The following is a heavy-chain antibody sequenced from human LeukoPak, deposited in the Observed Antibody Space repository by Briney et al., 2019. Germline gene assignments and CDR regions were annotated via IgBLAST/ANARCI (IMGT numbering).Heavy chain of an antibody. CDR2: IYSDNT. CDR3: AKGGFSPFDY. CDR1: GFTVSSNS. J-gene: IGHJ4*02. Sequence: PGGSLRLSCTVSGFTVSSNSMSWVRQAPGKGLEWVSFIYSDNTHYSDSVKGRFTISRGNSKNTLYLQMNSLRAEDTAVYYCAKGGFSPFDYWGQGTLVTVSS. V-gene: IGHV3-53*01. D-gene: IGHD3-3*02.